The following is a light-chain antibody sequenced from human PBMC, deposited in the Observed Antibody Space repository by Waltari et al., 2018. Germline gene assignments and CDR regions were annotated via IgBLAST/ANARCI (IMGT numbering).Light chain of an antibody. CDR3: QHYVSLPVT. Sequence: EIVFTQSPGTLSFPPGERATLPCRASQSVSRALAWYQQNPGQAPRLLIYGAPNRATGIPDRFSGSGSGTDFSLIISRLEPEDFAVYYCQHYVSLPVTFGQGTKVEIK. CDR1: QSVSRA. J-gene: IGKJ1*01. V-gene: IGKV3-20*01. CDR2: GAP.